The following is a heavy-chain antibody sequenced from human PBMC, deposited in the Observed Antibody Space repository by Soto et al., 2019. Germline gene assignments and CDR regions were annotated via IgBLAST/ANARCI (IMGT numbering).Heavy chain of an antibody. J-gene: IGHJ5*02. CDR3: AKEMGDYYDSSGSWVDP. CDR1: GFTFSSYV. Sequence: EVQLLESGGGLVQPGGSLRLSCAASGFTFSSYVMSWVRQAPGKGLEWVSAISGSGGNTYYADSVKGRFTISRDNSKNTLVLQMNSLRAEDTALYFCAKEMGDYYDSSGSWVDPWGQGTLVTVSS. V-gene: IGHV3-23*01. D-gene: IGHD3-22*01. CDR2: ISGSGGNT.